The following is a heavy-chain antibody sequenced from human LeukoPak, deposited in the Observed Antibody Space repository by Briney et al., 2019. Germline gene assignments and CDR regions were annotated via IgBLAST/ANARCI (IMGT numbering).Heavy chain of an antibody. CDR2: ISSSSSYI. V-gene: IGHV3-21*04. CDR3: ARDGLLWFGELSLASFDI. J-gene: IGHJ3*02. CDR1: GFTFSSYS. D-gene: IGHD3-10*01. Sequence: PGGSLRLSCAASGFTFSSYSMNWVRQAPGKGLEWVSSISSSSSYIYYADSVKGRFTISRDNAKNSLYVQMNSLRAEDTAVYYCARDGLLWFGELSLASFDIWGQGTMVTVSS.